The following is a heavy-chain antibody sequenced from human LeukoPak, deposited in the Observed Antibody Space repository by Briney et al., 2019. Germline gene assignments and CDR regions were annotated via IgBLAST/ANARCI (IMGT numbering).Heavy chain of an antibody. V-gene: IGHV3-21*01. J-gene: IGHJ4*02. D-gene: IGHD3-22*01. CDR2: ISSSSSYI. CDR1: GFTFSSYS. Sequence: GASLRLSCAASGFTFSSYSMNWVRQAPGKGLEWVSSISSSSSYIYYADSVKGRFTISRDNAKNSLYLQMNSLRAEDTAVYYCASLYDSSGYSPRVDYWGQGTLVTVSS. CDR3: ASLYDSSGYSPRVDY.